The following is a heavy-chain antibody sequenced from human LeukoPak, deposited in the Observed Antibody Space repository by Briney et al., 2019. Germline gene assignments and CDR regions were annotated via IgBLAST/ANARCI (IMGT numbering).Heavy chain of an antibody. CDR1: GFTFSSYG. D-gene: IGHD6-19*01. J-gene: IGHJ4*02. CDR2: IWYDGSNK. V-gene: IGHV3-33*01. CDR3: ARDPGHNGWYGDN. Sequence: GGSLRLSCAASGFTFSSYGMHWVRQAPGKGLEWVSIIWYDGSNKYYADSVKGRFTISKDNSKNTLYLQMNSLRAEDTAVYYCARDPGHNGWYGDNWGQGTLVTVSS.